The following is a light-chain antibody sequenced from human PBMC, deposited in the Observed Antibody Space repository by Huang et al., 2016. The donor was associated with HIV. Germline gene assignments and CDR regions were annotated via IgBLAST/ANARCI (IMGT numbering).Light chain of an antibody. CDR2: GAS. J-gene: IGKJ1*01. CDR3: QQYNNWPQT. V-gene: IGKV3-15*01. CDR1: QSISSS. Sequence: EIVMTQSPATLSVSPGERATLSCRASQSISSSLAWYQQKPGQAPRLLIYGASTRATGIPARFSGRGSGTEFTLTISSLQSEDFAVYYCQQYNNWPQTFGQGTKVDIK.